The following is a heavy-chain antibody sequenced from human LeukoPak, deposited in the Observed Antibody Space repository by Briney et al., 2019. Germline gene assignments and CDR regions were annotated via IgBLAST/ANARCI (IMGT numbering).Heavy chain of an antibody. V-gene: IGHV3-9*01. Sequence: GGSLRLSCAASGFTFDDYAMHWVRQAPGKGLEWVSGISWNSGSISYADSVKGRFTISRDNAKNSLYLQMNSLRAEDTALYYCAKATSAYYYDSGDYWGQGTLVTVSS. CDR2: ISWNSGSI. J-gene: IGHJ4*02. CDR3: AKATSAYYYDSGDY. CDR1: GFTFDDYA. D-gene: IGHD3-22*01.